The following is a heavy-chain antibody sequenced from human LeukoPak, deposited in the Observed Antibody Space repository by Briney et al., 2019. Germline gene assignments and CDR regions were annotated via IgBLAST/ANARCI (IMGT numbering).Heavy chain of an antibody. V-gene: IGHV3-30*04. CDR3: AKDLLPEWIQLYACDY. D-gene: IGHD5-18*01. CDR2: ISYDGSNK. J-gene: IGHJ4*02. CDR1: GFTFSSYA. Sequence: GGSLRLSCAASGFTFSSYAMHWVRQAPGKGLEWVAVISYDGSNKYYADSVKGRFTISRDNSKNTLYLQMNSLRAEDTAVYYCAKDLLPEWIQLYACDYWGQGTLVTVSS.